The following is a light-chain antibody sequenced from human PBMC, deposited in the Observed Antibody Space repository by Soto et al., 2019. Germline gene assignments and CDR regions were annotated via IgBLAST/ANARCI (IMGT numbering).Light chain of an antibody. CDR2: ATS. CDR1: QSISSY. CDR3: QQVNSYPLT. Sequence: DIQMTQSPSSLSASVGDRVTITCRASQSISSYLNWYQQKPGKAPKLLIYATSTFQSGVPSRFSGGGSGTECTLTISSLQPEDVATYYCQQVNSYPLTFGGGTKVDIK. J-gene: IGKJ4*01. V-gene: IGKV1-9*01.